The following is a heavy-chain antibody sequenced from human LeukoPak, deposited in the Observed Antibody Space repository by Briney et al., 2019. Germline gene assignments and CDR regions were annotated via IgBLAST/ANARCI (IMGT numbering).Heavy chain of an antibody. CDR3: ARWGGYYDSSGYPRGHAFDI. V-gene: IGHV4-59*01. Sequence: SETLSLTCTVPGGSISSYYWSWIRQPPGKGLEWIGYIYYSGSTNYNPSLKSRVTISVDTSKNQFSLKLSSVTAADTAVYYCARWGGYYDSSGYPRGHAFDIWGQGTMVTVSS. J-gene: IGHJ3*02. CDR1: GGSISSYY. CDR2: IYYSGST. D-gene: IGHD3-22*01.